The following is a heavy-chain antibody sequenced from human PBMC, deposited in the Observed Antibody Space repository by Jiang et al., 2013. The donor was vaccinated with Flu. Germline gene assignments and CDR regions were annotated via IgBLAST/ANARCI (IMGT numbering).Heavy chain of an antibody. CDR2: IYNSGST. D-gene: IGHD1-26*01. Sequence: IYNSGSTHYNPSLKSRVTISADTSKNQFSLKLTSATAADMAVYYCARAYWELLSPTFLYDWGQGMLVTV. V-gene: IGHV4-39*07. CDR3: ARAYWELLSPTFLYD. J-gene: IGHJ4*02.